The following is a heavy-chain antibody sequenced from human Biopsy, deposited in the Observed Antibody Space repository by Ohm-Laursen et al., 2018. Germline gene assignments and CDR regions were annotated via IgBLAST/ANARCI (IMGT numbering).Heavy chain of an antibody. CDR2: INQSGST. J-gene: IGHJ6*02. CDR3: ARGSGYFKLDV. D-gene: IGHD5-12*01. CDR1: GESSSGYF. V-gene: IGHV4-34*01. Sequence: SETLSLTCTVNGESSSGYFWNWIRQPPGKGLEWIGEINQSGSTKYNPSLKRRATLSADSSNSHFSLRLPSVTAADTAIYYCARGSGYFKLDVWGQGTTVTVSS.